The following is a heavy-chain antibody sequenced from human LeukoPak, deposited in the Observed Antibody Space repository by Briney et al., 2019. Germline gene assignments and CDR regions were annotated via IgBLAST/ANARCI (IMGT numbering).Heavy chain of an antibody. CDR2: IDRGGDT. CDR1: GFTVSSNH. J-gene: IGHJ4*02. CDR3: AAYDYSGYDFLFY. Sequence: GGSLRLSCAASGFTVSSNHMSWVRQAPGKGLEWVSLIDRGGDTYYADSVKGRFTISRDFSDNTVYLRMDSLRAEDTALYFCAAYDYSGYDFLFYWGQGTLVTVSS. V-gene: IGHV3-53*01. D-gene: IGHD3-22*01.